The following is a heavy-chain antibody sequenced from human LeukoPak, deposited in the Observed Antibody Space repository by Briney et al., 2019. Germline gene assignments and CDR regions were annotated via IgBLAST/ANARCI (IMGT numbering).Heavy chain of an antibody. CDR3: ATVDMATIRFNY. V-gene: IGHV1-24*01. J-gene: IGHJ4*02. CDR1: GYTLTELS. CDR2: FDPEDGET. Sequence: ASVKVSCKVSGYTLTELSMHWVRQAPGKGLEWMGGFDPEDGETIYAQKFQGRVTMTEDTSTDTAYMELSSLRSEDTAVYYCATVDMATIRFNYWGQGTLVTVSS. D-gene: IGHD5-24*01.